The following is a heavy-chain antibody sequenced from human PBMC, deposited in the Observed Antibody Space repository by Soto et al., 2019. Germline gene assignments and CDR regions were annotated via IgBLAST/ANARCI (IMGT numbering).Heavy chain of an antibody. CDR3: AKFRLVWGDCSSTSCYGEFDY. CDR2: ISYDGSNK. Sequence: GGSLRLSCAASGFTFSSYGMHWVRQAPGKGLEWVAVISYDGSNKYYADSVKGRFTISRDNSKNTLYLQMNSLRAEDTAVYYCAKFRLVWGDCSSTSCYGEFDYWGQGTLVTVSS. CDR1: GFTFSSYG. V-gene: IGHV3-30*18. D-gene: IGHD2-2*01. J-gene: IGHJ4*02.